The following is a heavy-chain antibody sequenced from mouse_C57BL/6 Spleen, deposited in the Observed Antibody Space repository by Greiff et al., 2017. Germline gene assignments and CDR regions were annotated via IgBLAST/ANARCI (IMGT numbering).Heavy chain of an antibody. CDR1: GFTFSSYA. Sequence: EVKLMESGGGLVKPGGSLTLSCAASGFTFSSYAMSWVRQTPETRLEWVATISDGGSYTYYRDNVKGRFTICIDNAKYNLYLQMSRLKSEYTAMYCYARDRRAYYGIYWFAYWGQGTLVTVSA. CDR2: ISDGGSYT. CDR3: ARDRRAYYGIYWFAY. J-gene: IGHJ3*01. V-gene: IGHV5-4*01. D-gene: IGHD2-10*01.